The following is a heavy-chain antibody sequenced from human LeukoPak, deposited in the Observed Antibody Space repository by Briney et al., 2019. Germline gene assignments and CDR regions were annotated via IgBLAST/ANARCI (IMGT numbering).Heavy chain of an antibody. CDR1: GGFFSGYY. CDR2: INHSGST. Sequence: SETLSLTCAVYGGFFSGYYWSWIRQPPGKGLEWIGEINHSGSTNYNPSLKSRVTMSVDTSKSQFSLKLNSMTAADTAVYYCARGAQTYYGKAPVDYWGQGTLVTVSS. CDR3: ARGAQTYYGKAPVDY. J-gene: IGHJ4*02. V-gene: IGHV4-34*01. D-gene: IGHD3-10*01.